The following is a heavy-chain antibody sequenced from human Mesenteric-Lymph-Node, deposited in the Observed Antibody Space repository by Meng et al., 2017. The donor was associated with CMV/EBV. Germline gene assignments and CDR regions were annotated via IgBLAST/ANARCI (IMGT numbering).Heavy chain of an antibody. D-gene: IGHD6-13*01. CDR1: GFTFSSYA. Sequence: LAGAASGFTFSSYAMSWVRQAPGRGLEWVSAISGSGGSTYYADSVKGRFTISRDNSKNTLYLQMNSLRAEDTAVYYCATNPLVPPDYWGQGTLVTVSS. CDR3: ATNPLVPPDY. J-gene: IGHJ4*02. V-gene: IGHV3-23*01. CDR2: ISGSGGST.